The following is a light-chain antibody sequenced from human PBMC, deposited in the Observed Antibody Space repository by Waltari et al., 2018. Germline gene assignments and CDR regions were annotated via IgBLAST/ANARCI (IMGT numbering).Light chain of an antibody. J-gene: IGLJ3*02. CDR3: SSYAGSNNLV. Sequence: QSALTQPPSASGSPGQSVTISCTGTSSDVGGYNYVSWYQQHPGKAPKLMIYEVNRRPSGVPDRVSGSKSGNTASLTLSGLQTEDEADYYCSSYAGSNNLVFGGGTKLTVL. CDR1: SSDVGGYNY. CDR2: EVN. V-gene: IGLV2-8*01.